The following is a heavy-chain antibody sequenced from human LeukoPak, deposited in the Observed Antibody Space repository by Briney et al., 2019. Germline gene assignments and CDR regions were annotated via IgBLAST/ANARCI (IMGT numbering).Heavy chain of an antibody. J-gene: IGHJ6*03. Sequence: ASVKVSCKASGYMFAGYYMHWVRQAPGQGLEWMGWINPNSGGTNYAQKFQGRVTMTRDTSISTAYMDLNRLRSDDTAVYYCARVVAVTGTPVYYMDVWGKGTTVTVSS. D-gene: IGHD6-19*01. CDR3: ARVVAVTGTPVYYMDV. V-gene: IGHV1-2*02. CDR1: GYMFAGYY. CDR2: INPNSGGT.